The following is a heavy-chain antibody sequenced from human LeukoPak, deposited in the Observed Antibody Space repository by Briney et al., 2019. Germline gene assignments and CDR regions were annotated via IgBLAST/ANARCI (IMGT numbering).Heavy chain of an antibody. D-gene: IGHD6-19*01. CDR1: GYTFTGYY. Sequence: ASVKVSCKASGYTFTGYYMHWVRQAPGQGLEWMGWINPNSGGTNYAQKFQGRVTMTRDTSISTAYMELSRLRSDDTAVYYRARDGSSGWYTFDYWGQGTLVTVSS. J-gene: IGHJ4*02. CDR2: INPNSGGT. CDR3: ARDGSSGWYTFDY. V-gene: IGHV1-2*02.